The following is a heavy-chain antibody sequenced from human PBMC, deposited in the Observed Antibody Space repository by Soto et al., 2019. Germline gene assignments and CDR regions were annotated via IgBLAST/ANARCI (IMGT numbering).Heavy chain of an antibody. D-gene: IGHD4-17*01. CDR3: ASQRDLGDYDY. CDR2: VKQDGSVT. Sequence: GGSLRFSCVASGFTFTSYWMSWVRQAPGKGLEWVANVKQDGSVTYYVDSVRGRFIISRDNAKNSVYLQMSSLTAEDTAVYYCASQRDLGDYDYWGQGILVTVSS. J-gene: IGHJ4*02. CDR1: GFTFTSYW. V-gene: IGHV3-7*01.